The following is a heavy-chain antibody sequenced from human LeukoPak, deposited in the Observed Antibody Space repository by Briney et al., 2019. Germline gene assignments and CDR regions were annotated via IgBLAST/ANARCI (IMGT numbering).Heavy chain of an antibody. D-gene: IGHD3/OR15-3a*01. Sequence: SETLSLTCNVSGGSISSYYWSWIRQPPGKGLEWIGYIYYSGSTFYNPSLKSRVTISVDTSKNQFSLKLFSVTAADTAVYYCARRRTGYLSYYFDSWGQGVLVTVSS. J-gene: IGHJ4*02. V-gene: IGHV4-59*12. CDR2: IYYSGST. CDR1: GGSISSYY. CDR3: ARRRTGYLSYYFDS.